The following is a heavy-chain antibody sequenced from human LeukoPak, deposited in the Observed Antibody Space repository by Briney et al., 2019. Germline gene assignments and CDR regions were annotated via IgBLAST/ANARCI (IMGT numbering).Heavy chain of an antibody. D-gene: IGHD2-21*01. CDR3: AKESLPYCGGDCYWPADY. Sequence: GGSLRLSCAASGFTFSTYWMTWVRQAPGKGLEWVANINQAGSEKNYVHSVKGRFTISRDNAKNSLSLQMNSLRAEDTAVYYCAKESLPYCGGDCYWPADYWGQGTLVTVSS. J-gene: IGHJ4*02. CDR2: INQAGSEK. V-gene: IGHV3-7*01. CDR1: GFTFSTYW.